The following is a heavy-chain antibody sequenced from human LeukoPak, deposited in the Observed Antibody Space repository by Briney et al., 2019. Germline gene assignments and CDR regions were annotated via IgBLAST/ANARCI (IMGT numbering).Heavy chain of an antibody. Sequence: SCKASGYTFTSYYMHWVRQAPGKGLEWVALISYDGTQKSYADSVKGRVTISRDNARNIVYLQMNSLRVEDTAIYYCARDPSLRVTLDYWGQGTLVTVSS. D-gene: IGHD4-4*01. CDR3: ARDPSLRVTLDY. CDR2: ISYDGTQK. CDR1: GYTFTSYY. V-gene: IGHV3-33*01. J-gene: IGHJ4*02.